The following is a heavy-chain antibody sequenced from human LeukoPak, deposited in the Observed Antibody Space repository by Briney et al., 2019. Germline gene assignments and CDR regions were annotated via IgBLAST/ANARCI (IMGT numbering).Heavy chain of an antibody. J-gene: IGHJ5*02. V-gene: IGHV4-59*01. CDR1: GGSISSYY. CDR2: IYYSGST. Sequence: SETLPLTCTVSGGSISSYYWSWIRQPPGKGLEWIGYIYYSGSTNYNPSLKSRVTISVDTSKNQFSLKLGSVTAADTAVYYCARVYGDYVSDWFDPWGQGTLVTVSS. CDR3: ARVYGDYVSDWFDP. D-gene: IGHD4-17*01.